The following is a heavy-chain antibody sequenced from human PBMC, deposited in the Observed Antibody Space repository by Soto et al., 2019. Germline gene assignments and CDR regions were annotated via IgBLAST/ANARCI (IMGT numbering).Heavy chain of an antibody. CDR3: ARDTYYDFWSGYWD. J-gene: IGHJ4*02. V-gene: IGHV4-59*01. CDR1: GGSISSYY. CDR2: IYYSGST. Sequence: QVQLQESGPGLVKPSETLSLTCTVSGGSISSYYWSWIRQPPGKGLEWIGYIYYSGSTNYNPSLKSRVTISVDTSKNQFSLKLSSVTAADTAVYYCARDTYYDFWSGYWDWGQGTLVTVSS. D-gene: IGHD3-3*01.